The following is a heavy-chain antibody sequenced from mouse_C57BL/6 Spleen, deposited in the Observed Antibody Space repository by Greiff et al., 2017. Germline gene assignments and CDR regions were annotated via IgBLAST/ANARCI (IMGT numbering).Heavy chain of an antibody. V-gene: IGHV1-59*01. CDR1: GYTFTSYW. J-gene: IGHJ4*01. D-gene: IGHD2-14*01. Sequence: VQLQQPGAELVRPGTSVKLSCKASGYTFTSYWMHWVKQRPGQGLEWIGVIDPSDSYTNYTHKFKGKATLTVDTSSSTPYMQLSSLTSEDSAVDDCASPISADRCYAMDYWGQGTSVTVSS. CDR2: IDPSDSYT. CDR3: ASPISADRCYAMDY.